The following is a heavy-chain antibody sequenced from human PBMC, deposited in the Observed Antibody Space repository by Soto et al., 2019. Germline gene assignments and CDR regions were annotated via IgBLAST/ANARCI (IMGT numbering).Heavy chain of an antibody. D-gene: IGHD4-17*01. CDR3: AHYDYGGLVY. J-gene: IGHJ4*02. CDR2: IYWDDDK. Sequence: QITLKEPGPTLVKPTQTLTLTCTFSGFSLSTSGVGVTWIRQPPGKALEWLALIYWDDDKRYSPSLKNRLTISKDTSKNQVVLTMTDMDPVDTATYYCAHYDYGGLVYWAQGALVTVSS. V-gene: IGHV2-5*02. CDR1: GFSLSTSGVG.